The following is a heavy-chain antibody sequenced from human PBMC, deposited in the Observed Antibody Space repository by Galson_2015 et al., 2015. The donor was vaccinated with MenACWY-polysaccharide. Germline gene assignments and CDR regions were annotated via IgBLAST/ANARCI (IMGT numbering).Heavy chain of an antibody. CDR1: GYRFTIYW. D-gene: IGHD6-6*01. CDR2: IYPGDSDT. CDR3: ATSSTSSSGGGDFFDY. J-gene: IGHJ4*02. Sequence: QSGAEVKKPGESLKISCTGFGYRFTIYWIGWVRQMPGKGLEWMGIIYPGDSDTRYSPSFQGQVTISADNSISTAYLQWSSLKASDTAMYYCATSSTSSSGGGDFFDYWGQGTLVTVSS. V-gene: IGHV5-51*01.